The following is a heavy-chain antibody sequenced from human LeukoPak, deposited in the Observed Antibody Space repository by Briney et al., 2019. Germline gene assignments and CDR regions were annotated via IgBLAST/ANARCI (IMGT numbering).Heavy chain of an antibody. Sequence: GESLRLSCAASGFTFNNYGMHWVRQAPAKGLEWLAFIRYDGSNTYYADSVKGRFTVSRDDSKNTLYLQMNSLRGDDTAVYYCAKDGTSYYYIYYWGQGTLVTVSS. J-gene: IGHJ4*02. CDR2: IRYDGSNT. CDR3: AKDGTSYYYIYY. CDR1: GFTFNNYG. V-gene: IGHV3-30*02. D-gene: IGHD2/OR15-2a*01.